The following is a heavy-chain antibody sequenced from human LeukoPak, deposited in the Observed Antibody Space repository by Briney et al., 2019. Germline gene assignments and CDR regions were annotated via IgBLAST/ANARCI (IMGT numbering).Heavy chain of an antibody. CDR2: ISSSGSTI. J-gene: IGHJ4*02. D-gene: IGHD3-22*01. CDR3: AGDYYDSSGYGS. CDR1: GFTFSSYA. V-gene: IGHV3-48*03. Sequence: PGGSLRLSCAASGFTFSSYAMSWVRQAPGKGLEWVSYISSSGSTIYYADPVKGRFTISRDNAKNSLYLQMNSLRAEDTAVYYCAGDYYDSSGYGSWGQGTLVTVSS.